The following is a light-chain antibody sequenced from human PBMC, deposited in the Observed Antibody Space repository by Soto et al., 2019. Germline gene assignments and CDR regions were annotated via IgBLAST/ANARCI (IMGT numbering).Light chain of an antibody. CDR1: QSLTSRY. V-gene: IGKV3-20*01. Sequence: EIVLTQSPGTLSLSPGERATLSCRASQSLTSRYLGWYQQKPRQAPRLLMDDASSRATSINDRFSGSAAGTDFTLTISRLGHEDFAVYYCQHYGSSPYTFGQGTKLEVK. CDR2: DAS. J-gene: IGKJ2*01. CDR3: QHYGSSPYT.